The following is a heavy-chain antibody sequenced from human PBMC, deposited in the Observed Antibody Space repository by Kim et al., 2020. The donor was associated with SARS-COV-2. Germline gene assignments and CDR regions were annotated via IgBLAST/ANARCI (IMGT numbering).Heavy chain of an antibody. CDR3: ARDKNRYCSGGSCYAYYYYGMDV. CDR1: GYTFTSYG. D-gene: IGHD2-15*01. CDR2: ISAYNGNT. Sequence: ASVKVSCKASGYTFTSYGISWVRQAPGQGLEWMGWISAYNGNTNYAQKLQGIVTMTTDTSTSTAYMELRSLRSDDTAVYYCARDKNRYCSGGSCYAYYYYGMDVWGQGTTVTVSS. V-gene: IGHV1-18*01. J-gene: IGHJ6*02.